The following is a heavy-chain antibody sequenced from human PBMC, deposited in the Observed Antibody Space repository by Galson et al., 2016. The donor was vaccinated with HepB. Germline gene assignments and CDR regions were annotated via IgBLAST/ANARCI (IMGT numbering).Heavy chain of an antibody. Sequence: CKASGYTFTNYGISWVRQAPGQGLEWMGWISPYNGDTNYAQKLQGRVTMTTDTSTSTAYMELRSLRSDDTAVYYCARGPRESWFDPWGQGALVTVSS. D-gene: IGHD5-24*01. J-gene: IGHJ5*02. CDR1: GYTFTNYG. V-gene: IGHV1-18*01. CDR2: ISPYNGDT. CDR3: ARGPRESWFDP.